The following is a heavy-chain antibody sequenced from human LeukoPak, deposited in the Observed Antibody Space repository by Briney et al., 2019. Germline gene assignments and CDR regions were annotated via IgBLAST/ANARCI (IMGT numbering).Heavy chain of an antibody. CDR1: GYTFSSFS. Sequence: PGGSLRLSCAASGYTFSSFSINWVRQAPGKGLGWVSSISVRSNYIYYADSVRGRFSISRDDARDSLYLQMISLRAEDTAVYYCVRLRRNSDTSGYYYYYDFWGQGTLVTVSS. CDR3: VRLRRNSDTSGYYYYYDF. J-gene: IGHJ4*02. D-gene: IGHD3-22*01. CDR2: ISVRSNYI. V-gene: IGHV3-21*01.